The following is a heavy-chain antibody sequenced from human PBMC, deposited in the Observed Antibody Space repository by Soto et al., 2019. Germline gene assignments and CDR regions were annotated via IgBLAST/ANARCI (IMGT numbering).Heavy chain of an antibody. CDR3: ARMSGTYYVPDY. V-gene: IGHV4-31*03. CDR1: NASITSSGYY. CDR2: IYHSGST. D-gene: IGHD1-26*01. J-gene: IGHJ4*02. Sequence: QVQLQESGPRLVEASQTLSLTCTVSNASITSSGYYWSWVRQPPGKRLEWIGYIYHSGSTFYSPSLQSRLTMSVDTSKNQLSLTLRSVTAADTAVYHCARMSGTYYVPDYWGQGPLVTVSS.